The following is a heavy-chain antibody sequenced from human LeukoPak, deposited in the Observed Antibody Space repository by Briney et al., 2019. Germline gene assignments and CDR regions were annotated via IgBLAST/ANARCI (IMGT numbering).Heavy chain of an antibody. V-gene: IGHV3-11*04. Sequence: GGSLTLSCAASGFTFSNYYMNWIRQAPGKGLEWVCCISSSGSTIFYADSVKGRFTITRDNAKNSLYLQIYSLRAEDTTVYYCARDPGGYMDVWGKGTTVTISS. CDR1: GFTFSNYY. CDR3: ARDPGGYMDV. CDR2: ISSSGSTI. J-gene: IGHJ6*03. D-gene: IGHD3-10*01.